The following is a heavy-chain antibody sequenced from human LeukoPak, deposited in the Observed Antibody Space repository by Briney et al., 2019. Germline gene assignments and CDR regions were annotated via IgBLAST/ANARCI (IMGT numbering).Heavy chain of an antibody. J-gene: IGHJ4*02. D-gene: IGHD2-2*01. CDR2: IYTSGST. CDR1: GGSISSYY. V-gene: IGHV4-4*07. CDR3: ARDRPAVPAAFDY. Sequence: KPSETLSLTCTVSGGSISSYYLSWIRQPAGKGLEWIGRIYTSGSTNYNPSLKSRVTMSVDTSKNQFSLKLSSVTAADTAVYYCARDRPAVPAAFDYWGQGTLVTVSS.